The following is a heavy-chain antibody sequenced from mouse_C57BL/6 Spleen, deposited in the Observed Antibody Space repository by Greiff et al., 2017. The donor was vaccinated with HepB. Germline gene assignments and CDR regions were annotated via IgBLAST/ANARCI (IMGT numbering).Heavy chain of an antibody. D-gene: IGHD2-4*01. CDR1: GFSFNTYA. Sequence: DVMLVESGGGLVQPKGSLKLSCAASGFSFNTYAMNWVRQAPGKGLEWVARIRSKSNNYATYYADSVKDRFTISRDDSESMLYLQMNNLKTEDTAMYYCVRENDYDDGYNAMDYWGQGTSVTVSS. V-gene: IGHV10-1*01. J-gene: IGHJ4*01. CDR3: VRENDYDDGYNAMDY. CDR2: IRSKSNNYAT.